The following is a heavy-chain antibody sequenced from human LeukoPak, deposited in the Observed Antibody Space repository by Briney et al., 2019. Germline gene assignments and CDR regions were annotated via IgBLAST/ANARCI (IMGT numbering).Heavy chain of an antibody. CDR1: GFTFSDYY. D-gene: IGHD3-3*01. V-gene: IGHV3-11*01. Sequence: GGSLRLSCAASGFTFSDYYMSWIRQAPGKGLEWVSYISSSGSTIYYADSVKGRFTISRDNAKNLLYLQMNSLRAEDTAVYYCASGGFLEWVLRAPVYYFDYWGQGTLVTVSS. CDR2: ISSSGSTI. CDR3: ASGGFLEWVLRAPVYYFDY. J-gene: IGHJ4*02.